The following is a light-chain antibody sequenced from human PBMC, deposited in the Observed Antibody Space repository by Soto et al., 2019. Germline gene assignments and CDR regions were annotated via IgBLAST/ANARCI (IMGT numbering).Light chain of an antibody. CDR3: MHATRWSRT. V-gene: IGKV2-30*01. CDR2: KVS. J-gene: IGKJ1*01. CDR1: QSLVYSDGKIY. Sequence: DVVLTQSPLSLPFTLGQPASISCRSSQSLVYSDGKIYLHWFHQRPGQSPRRLTYKVSNRASGAPDRFSGSGSGTYFTLKISRVEAEDVVFYYCMHATRWSRTFGQGTKVEIK.